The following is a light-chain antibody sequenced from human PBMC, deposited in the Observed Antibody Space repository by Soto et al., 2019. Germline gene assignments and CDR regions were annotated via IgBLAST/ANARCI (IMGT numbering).Light chain of an antibody. V-gene: IGKV3-15*01. CDR3: QQYNDWPQT. CDR1: QNFSTN. Sequence: IVMTQSPATLSVSPGERATLSCRASQNFSTNLAWYQQKPGQAPRLLIYGASTRATGIPARFSGSGSGTDFSLTISSLQSEDFAVYYCQQYNDWPQTFGQGTKVDIK. CDR2: GAS. J-gene: IGKJ1*01.